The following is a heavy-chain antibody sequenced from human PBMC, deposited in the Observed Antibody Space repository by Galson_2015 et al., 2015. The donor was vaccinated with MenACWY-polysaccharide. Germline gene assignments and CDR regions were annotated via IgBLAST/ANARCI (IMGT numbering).Heavy chain of an antibody. J-gene: IGHJ3*02. V-gene: IGHV4-39*07. D-gene: IGHD3-22*01. Sequence: SETLSLTCSVSGASITTGLYYLGWLRQLPGKGLEWIGSIFYNGNTYYNPSLESRAAASADTSKSQFFLRLTSMTAADTAVYFCARAAHYEPFNIWGQGTLVTVSS. CDR3: ARAAHYEPFNI. CDR1: GASITTGLYY. CDR2: IFYNGNT.